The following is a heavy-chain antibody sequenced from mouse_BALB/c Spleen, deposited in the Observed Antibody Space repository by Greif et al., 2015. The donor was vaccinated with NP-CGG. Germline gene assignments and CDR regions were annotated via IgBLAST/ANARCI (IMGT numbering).Heavy chain of an antibody. J-gene: IGHJ3*01. V-gene: IGHV1S81*02. CDR2: INPSNGRT. D-gene: IGHD4-1*01. Sequence: VQLQESGAELVKPGASVKLSCKASGYTFTSYWMHWVKQGPGQGLEWIGEINPSNGRTNYNEKFKSKATLTVDKSSSTAYMQLSSLTSEDSAVYYCARSGPWDSFAYWGQGTLVTVSA. CDR3: ARSGPWDSFAY. CDR1: GYTFTSYW.